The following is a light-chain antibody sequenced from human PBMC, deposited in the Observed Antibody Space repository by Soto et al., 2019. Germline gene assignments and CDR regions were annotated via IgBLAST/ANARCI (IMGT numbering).Light chain of an antibody. CDR3: CSYAGSYTYV. J-gene: IGLJ1*01. CDR1: SSDVGTYNY. CDR2: DVS. V-gene: IGLV2-11*01. Sequence: QSALPQPRSVSGSPGQSVTISCSGTSSDVGTYNYVSWYQQHPDKAPKLMIYDVSKRPSGVPDRFSGSKSGNTASLTISGLQAEDEADCYCCSYAGSYTYVFGTGTKVTVL.